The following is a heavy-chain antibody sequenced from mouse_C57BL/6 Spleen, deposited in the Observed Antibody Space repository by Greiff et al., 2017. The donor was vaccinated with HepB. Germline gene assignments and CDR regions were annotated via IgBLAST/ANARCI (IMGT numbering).Heavy chain of an antibody. J-gene: IGHJ3*01. CDR3: SLCYGNYDWFAY. D-gene: IGHD2-1*01. CDR1: GYTFTNYW. Sequence: QVQLKESGAELVRPGTSVKMSCKASGYTFTNYWIGWAKQRPGHGLEWIGDIYPGGGYTNYNEKFKGKATLTADKSSSTAYMQFSSLTSEDSAIYYCSLCYGNYDWFAYWGQGTLVTVSA. V-gene: IGHV1-63*01. CDR2: IYPGGGYT.